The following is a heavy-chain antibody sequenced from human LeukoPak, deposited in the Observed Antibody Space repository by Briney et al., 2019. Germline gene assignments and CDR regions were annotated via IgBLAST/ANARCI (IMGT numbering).Heavy chain of an antibody. Sequence: PGGSLRISCAASEFTFSKYAMNWVRQAPGKGLEWVSGINGSGVITFYADSVTGRFTIPRDNSKNTLYLQMNSLRAEDTAIYYCAKDSSQGGDYFDSWGQGTLVTVSS. CDR1: EFTFSKYA. D-gene: IGHD3-16*01. V-gene: IGHV3-23*01. CDR2: INGSGVIT. CDR3: AKDSSQGGDYFDS. J-gene: IGHJ4*02.